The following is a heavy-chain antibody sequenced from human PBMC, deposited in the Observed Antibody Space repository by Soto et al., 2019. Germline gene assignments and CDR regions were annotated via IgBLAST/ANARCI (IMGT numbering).Heavy chain of an antibody. V-gene: IGHV1-69*01. J-gene: IGHJ6*02. CDR2: IIPIFGTA. Sequence: QVQLVQSGAEVKKPGSSVKVSCKASGGTFSSYAISWVRQAPGQGLEWMGGIIPIFGTANYAQKFQGRVTITADESTSTAYMELSSLRSEDTALSYCASERASSGYYQQCYYGMDVWGQGTTVTVSS. CDR1: GGTFSSYA. D-gene: IGHD3-22*01. CDR3: ASERASSGYYQQCYYGMDV.